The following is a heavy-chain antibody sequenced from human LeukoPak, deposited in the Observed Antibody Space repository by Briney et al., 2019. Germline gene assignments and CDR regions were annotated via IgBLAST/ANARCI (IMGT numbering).Heavy chain of an antibody. J-gene: IGHJ1*01. D-gene: IGHD1/OR15-1a*01. Sequence: ETLSLTCAVYGGSFSGYYWSWIRQPPGKGLEWVSTIRGTGDTTYYADSVRGRFTISRDNSKNTLYLQMNSLRAEDTAVYYCAKGGEQVTWNFQNWGQGTLVTVSS. CDR1: GGSFSGYY. CDR3: AKGGEQVTWNFQN. V-gene: IGHV3-23*01. CDR2: IRGTGDTT.